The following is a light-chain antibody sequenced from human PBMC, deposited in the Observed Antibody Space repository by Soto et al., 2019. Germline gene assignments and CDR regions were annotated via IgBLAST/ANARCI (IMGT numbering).Light chain of an antibody. CDR1: QSISSW. Sequence: GDRVTITCRASQSISSWLAWYQQKPGKAPKLLIYDASSLESGVPSRFSGSGSGTEFTLTISSLQPDDFATYYCQQYNTRPTFGQGTKVEIK. J-gene: IGKJ1*01. CDR3: QQYNTRPT. CDR2: DAS. V-gene: IGKV1-5*01.